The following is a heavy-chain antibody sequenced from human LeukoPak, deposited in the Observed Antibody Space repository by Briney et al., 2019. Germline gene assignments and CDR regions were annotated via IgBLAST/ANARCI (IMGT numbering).Heavy chain of an antibody. V-gene: IGHV4-38-2*02. J-gene: IGHJ4*02. Sequence: SETLSLTCTVSGYSISSGYYWGWIRQPPGKGLEWIGSIYHSGSTYYNPSLKSRVTISVDTSKNQFSLKLSSVTAADTAVYYCATVRYFDWFTHQYYFDYWGQGTLVTVSS. D-gene: IGHD3-9*01. CDR2: IYHSGST. CDR3: ATVRYFDWFTHQYYFDY. CDR1: GYSISSGYY.